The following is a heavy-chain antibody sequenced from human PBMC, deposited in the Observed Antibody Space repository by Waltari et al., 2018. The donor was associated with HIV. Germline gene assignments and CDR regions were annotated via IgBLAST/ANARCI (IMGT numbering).Heavy chain of an antibody. J-gene: IGHJ3*02. CDR1: GLIFAYYA. Sequence: DVQLVVSGGDLVKPGVSLRLSCAGSGLIFAYYAMHWVRQAPGRGLEWVAGLSWNGGTMDYADSLKGRFTVSRENANNSLYLQMNNLRPDDTALYFCARLSTILHTFDKWGRGTMVTVSS. CDR3: ARLSTILHTFDK. CDR2: LSWNGGTM. D-gene: IGHD3-3*02. V-gene: IGHV3-9*01.